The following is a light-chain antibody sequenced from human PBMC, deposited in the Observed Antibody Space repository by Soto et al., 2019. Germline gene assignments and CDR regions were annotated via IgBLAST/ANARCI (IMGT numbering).Light chain of an antibody. Sequence: EIVMTQSPGTLSVSPGERATLSCRAGQGVTTNFAWYQQKSGQSPRLLIYDVSIRATGVPARFSGTASETDFNITISGLQSEDSAVYFCQQDNNWPFSFGQGTRLESK. CDR3: QQDNNWPFS. J-gene: IGKJ5*01. CDR1: QGVTTN. V-gene: IGKV3-15*01. CDR2: DVS.